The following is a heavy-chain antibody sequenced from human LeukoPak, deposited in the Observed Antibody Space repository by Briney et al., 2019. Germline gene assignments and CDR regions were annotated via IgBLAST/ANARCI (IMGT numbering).Heavy chain of an antibody. D-gene: IGHD6-19*01. CDR1: GYTFTGYY. V-gene: IGHV1-2*02. CDR3: ARVNRYSSGWHNWFDP. J-gene: IGHJ5*02. Sequence: ASVKVSCKASGYTFTGYYMHWVRQAPGQGLEWMGWINPNSGGTKYAQKFQGRVTMTRDTSIRTAYMELSRLRSDDTAVYYCARVNRYSSGWHNWFDPWGQGTLVTVSS. CDR2: INPNSGGT.